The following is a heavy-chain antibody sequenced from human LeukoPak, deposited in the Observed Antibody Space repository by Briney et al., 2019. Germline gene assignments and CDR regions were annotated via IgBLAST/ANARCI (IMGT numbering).Heavy chain of an antibody. V-gene: IGHV3-21*01. CDR3: ARAATYDYIWGGYRYGDWFDP. CDR1: GFTFSSYS. Sequence: GGSLRLSCAASGFTFSSYSMNWVRRAPGKGLEWVSSISSSSYYIYYADSVKGRFTISRDNAKNSLYLQMNSLRAEDTAVYYCARAATYDYIWGGYRYGDWFDPWGQGTLVTVSS. J-gene: IGHJ5*02. D-gene: IGHD3-16*02. CDR2: ISSSSYYI.